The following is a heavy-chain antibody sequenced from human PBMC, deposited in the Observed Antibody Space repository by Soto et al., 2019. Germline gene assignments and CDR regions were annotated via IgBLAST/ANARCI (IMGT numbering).Heavy chain of an antibody. CDR3: AKNQPSWATRAAFDY. J-gene: IGHJ4*02. D-gene: IGHD2-2*01. Sequence: EAQLLESGGGLVQPGGSLRLSCAASGFTFSNYAMNWVRQAPGKGLEWVSGISGGSGDSTFYADSVKGRFTISRDNSKKTLHLQMNSLRTEDTAVYYCAKNQPSWATRAAFDYWGQGTLVTVSS. CDR1: GFTFSNYA. V-gene: IGHV3-23*01. CDR2: ISGGSGDST.